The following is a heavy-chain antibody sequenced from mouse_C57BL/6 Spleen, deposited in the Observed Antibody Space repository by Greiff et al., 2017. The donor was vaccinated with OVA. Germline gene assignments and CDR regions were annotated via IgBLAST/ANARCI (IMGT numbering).Heavy chain of an antibody. D-gene: IGHD1-1*01. Sequence: DVHLVESGGGLVKPGGSLKLSCAASGFTFSDYGMHWVRQAPEKGLEWVAYISSGSSTIYYADTVKGRFTISRDNAKNTLFLQMTSLRSEDTAMYYCASYYYGSSSYWGQGTLVTVSA. CDR2: ISSGSSTI. V-gene: IGHV5-17*01. CDR3: ASYYYGSSSY. CDR1: GFTFSDYG. J-gene: IGHJ3*01.